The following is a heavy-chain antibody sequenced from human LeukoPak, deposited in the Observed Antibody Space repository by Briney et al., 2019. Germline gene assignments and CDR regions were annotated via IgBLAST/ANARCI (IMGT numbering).Heavy chain of an antibody. Sequence: GGSLRLSCAACGFTFRTYNMNWVRQAPGKGLEWVSYISSFSNSIYYADSVKGRFTISRDNAKNSLYLQMNSLRAEDTAVYFCARAWNRGIADQDYWGQGTLVTVSS. D-gene: IGHD6-13*01. CDR2: ISSFSNSI. V-gene: IGHV3-48*01. J-gene: IGHJ4*02. CDR3: ARAWNRGIADQDY. CDR1: GFTFRTYN.